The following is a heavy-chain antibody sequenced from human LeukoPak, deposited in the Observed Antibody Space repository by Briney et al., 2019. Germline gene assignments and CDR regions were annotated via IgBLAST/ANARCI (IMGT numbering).Heavy chain of an antibody. CDR1: GGSISSSSYY. V-gene: IGHV4-39*01. J-gene: IGHJ6*03. D-gene: IGHD1-26*01. CDR3: ARQRREYYYYYYMDV. Sequence: SETLSLTCTVSGGSISSSSYYWGWIRQPPGKGLEWIGSIYYSGSTYYNPSLKSRVTISVDTSKNQFSLKLSSVTAADTAVYYCARQRREYYYYYYMDVWGKGTTVTVSS. CDR2: IYYSGST.